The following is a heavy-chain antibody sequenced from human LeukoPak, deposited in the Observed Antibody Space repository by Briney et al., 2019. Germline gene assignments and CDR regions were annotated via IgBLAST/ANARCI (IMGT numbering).Heavy chain of an antibody. Sequence: SETLSLTCTVSGGSISSYYWSWIRQPPGKGLEWIGYIYYSGSTNYNPSLKSRVTILVDTSKNQFSLKLSSVTAADTAVYYCARIVAAAGPYFDYWGQGTLVTVSS. CDR1: GGSISSYY. V-gene: IGHV4-59*01. J-gene: IGHJ4*02. D-gene: IGHD6-13*01. CDR2: IYYSGST. CDR3: ARIVAAAGPYFDY.